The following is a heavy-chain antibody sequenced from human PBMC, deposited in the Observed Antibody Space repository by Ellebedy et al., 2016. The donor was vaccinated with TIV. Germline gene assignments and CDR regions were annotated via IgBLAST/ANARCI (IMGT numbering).Heavy chain of an antibody. CDR2: INQDGSGI. Sequence: GGSLRLSCAASGFTFNSYWMSWVRQAPGKGLEWVANINQDGSGIYYVDSVKGRLSISRDNAKNSVFLRMNTLRVEDTAVYHCARDGAYGDYSPGYYGMDVWGQGTTVTVSS. J-gene: IGHJ6*02. D-gene: IGHD3-22*01. CDR1: GFTFNSYW. CDR3: ARDGAYGDYSPGYYGMDV. V-gene: IGHV3-7*03.